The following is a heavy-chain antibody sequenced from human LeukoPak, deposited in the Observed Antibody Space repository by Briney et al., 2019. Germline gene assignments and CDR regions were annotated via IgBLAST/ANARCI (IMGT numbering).Heavy chain of an antibody. J-gene: IGHJ4*02. Sequence: SETLSLTCTVSGGSISNTNYYWAWIRQPPGRGLEWIGSIYYTGTTFDNPSLKSRVTLSVDTSKNQFSLRLTSVTAADTAFYYCAREEYSSDWYGHDSWGQGTLVTVSS. D-gene: IGHD6-13*01. CDR1: GGSISNTNYY. V-gene: IGHV4-39*07. CDR3: AREEYSSDWYGHDS. CDR2: IYYTGTT.